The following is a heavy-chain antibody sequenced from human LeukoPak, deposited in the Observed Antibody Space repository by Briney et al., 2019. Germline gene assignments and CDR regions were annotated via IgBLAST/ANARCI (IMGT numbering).Heavy chain of an antibody. D-gene: IGHD3-10*01. CDR1: GFTVSSNY. CDR3: ARDKFMVRGAENWFDP. Sequence: GGSLRLSCAASGFTVSSNYMSWVRQAPGKGLEWVSVIYSGGSTYYADSVKGRFTISRDNSKNTLYLQMNSLRAEDTAVYYCARDKFMVRGAENWFDPWGQGTLVTVSS. CDR2: IYSGGST. J-gene: IGHJ5*02. V-gene: IGHV3-53*05.